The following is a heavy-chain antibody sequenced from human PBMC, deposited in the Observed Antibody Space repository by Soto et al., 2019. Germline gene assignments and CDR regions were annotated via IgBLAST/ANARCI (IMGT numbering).Heavy chain of an antibody. V-gene: IGHV4-34*01. J-gene: IGHJ3*02. CDR2: INHSGST. Sequence: QVQLQQWGAGLLKPSETLSLTCAVYGGSFSGYYWSWIRQPPGKGLEWIGEINHSGSTNYNPSLKSRVTISVDTSKNQFSLKLSSVTAADTAVYYCARGQDYSNAFDIWGQRTMVTVSS. CDR3: ARGQDYSNAFDI. CDR1: GGSFSGYY. D-gene: IGHD4-4*01.